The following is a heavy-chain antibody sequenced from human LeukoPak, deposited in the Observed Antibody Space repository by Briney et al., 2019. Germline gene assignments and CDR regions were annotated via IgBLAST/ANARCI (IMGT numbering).Heavy chain of an antibody. V-gene: IGHV3-15*01. D-gene: IGHD3-16*01. J-gene: IGHJ4*02. CDR1: GFTFTNAW. Sequence: GGSLRLSCAASGFTFTNAWMTWVRQAPGKGPEWVGRSNSKSDGGTTDYAAPVKGRFSISRDDSKNTLYLQMSYLKTDDTGVYYCATGGGTADYWGQGTLVTVTS. CDR3: ATGGGTADY. CDR2: SNSKSDGGTT.